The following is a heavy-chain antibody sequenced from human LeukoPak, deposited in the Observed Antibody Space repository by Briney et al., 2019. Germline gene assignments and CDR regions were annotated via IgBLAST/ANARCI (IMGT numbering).Heavy chain of an antibody. D-gene: IGHD2-15*01. J-gene: IGHJ5*02. CDR1: GFTFSSYW. V-gene: IGHV3-74*01. CDR3: ARSDCSGGSCYRWFDP. Sequence: GGSLRLSCAASGFTFSSYWMHWVRHAPGKGLVWVSRINSDGTSTSYADSVKGRFTISRDNAKNTLYLQMNSLRAEDTAVYYSARSDCSGGSCYRWFDPWGQGTLVTVSS. CDR2: INSDGTST.